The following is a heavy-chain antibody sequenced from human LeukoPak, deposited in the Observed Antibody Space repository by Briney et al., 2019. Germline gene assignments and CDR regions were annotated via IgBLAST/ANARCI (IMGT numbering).Heavy chain of an antibody. J-gene: IGHJ4*02. D-gene: IGHD3-10*01. V-gene: IGHV3-20*04. Sequence: GGSLRLSCAASGFTFDDYGMSWVRQAPGKGLEWVSGINWNGGSTGYADSVKGRFTISRDNAKNSLYLQMNSLRSDDTAVYYCARDGRLTIFVRGIITEGSPPKNWGQGTLVTVSS. CDR3: ARDGRLTIFVRGIITEGSPPKN. CDR2: INWNGGST. CDR1: GFTFDDYG.